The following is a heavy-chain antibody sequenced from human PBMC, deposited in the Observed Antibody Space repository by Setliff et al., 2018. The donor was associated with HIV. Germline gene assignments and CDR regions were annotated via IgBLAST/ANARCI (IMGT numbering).Heavy chain of an antibody. J-gene: IGHJ4*02. D-gene: IGHD6-19*01. Sequence: GGSLRLSCTASGVTFSSYWMHWVRQVPGKGLLWVSRINGDGDTTYYADSVKGRFTISRDNAKNSLYLQMNSLRAEDTAVYYCAKTPSSGWYSLYLDYWGQGTLVTVSS. CDR1: GVTFSSYW. CDR2: INGDGDTT. V-gene: IGHV3-74*01. CDR3: AKTPSSGWYSLYLDY.